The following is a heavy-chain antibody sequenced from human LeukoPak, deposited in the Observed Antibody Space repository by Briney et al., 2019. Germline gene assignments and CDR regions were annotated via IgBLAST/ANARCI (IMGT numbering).Heavy chain of an antibody. CDR3: ARARYCSSTSCYGGDFDY. Sequence: SQTLSLTCTVSGDSISSGDYYWSWIRQPPGKGLEWIGYIYYSGSTYYNPSLKSRVTITVDTSKNQFSLKLSSVTAADTAVFYCARARYCSSTSCYGGDFDYWGQGTLVTVSS. CDR2: IYYSGST. J-gene: IGHJ4*02. V-gene: IGHV4-30-4*01. CDR1: GDSISSGDYY. D-gene: IGHD2-2*01.